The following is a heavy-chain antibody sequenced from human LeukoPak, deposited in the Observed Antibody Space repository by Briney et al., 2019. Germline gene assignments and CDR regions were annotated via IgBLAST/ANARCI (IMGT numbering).Heavy chain of an antibody. V-gene: IGHV3-23*01. Sequence: GGPLRLSCAASGFTFSSYAMSWVRQAPGKGLEWVSAISGSGGSTYYADSVKGRFTISRDNSKNTLYLQMNSLRAEDTAVYYCAKGHSSIAAAGYFDYWGQGTLVTVSS. CDR1: GFTFSSYA. CDR2: ISGSGGST. CDR3: AKGHSSIAAAGYFDY. D-gene: IGHD6-13*01. J-gene: IGHJ4*02.